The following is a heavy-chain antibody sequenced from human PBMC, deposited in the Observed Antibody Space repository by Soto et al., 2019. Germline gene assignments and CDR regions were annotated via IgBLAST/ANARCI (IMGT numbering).Heavy chain of an antibody. CDR3: AREGGYCSSTSCYHYGMDV. D-gene: IGHD2-2*01. Sequence: PSETLSLTCTVSGGSVSSGSYYWSWIRQPPGKGLEWIGYIYYSGSTNYNPSLKSRVTISVDTSKNQFSLKLSSVTAADTAVYYCAREGGYCSSTSCYHYGMDVWGQGTTVTVS. CDR2: IYYSGST. CDR1: GGSVSSGSYY. V-gene: IGHV4-61*01. J-gene: IGHJ6*02.